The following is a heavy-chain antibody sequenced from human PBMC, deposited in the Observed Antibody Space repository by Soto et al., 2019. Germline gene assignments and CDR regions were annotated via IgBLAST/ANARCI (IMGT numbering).Heavy chain of an antibody. D-gene: IGHD6-19*01. Sequence: EVQLVESGGGLIQPGGSLRLSCAASGFTVSSKYMTWVRQAPGKGLEWVSVIYGGGTTYYADSVKGRFTISRDNSKNTLYLQVNSLSAEDTDVYYGVQTTGWPGFDFWGQGTLVTVSS. CDR1: GFTVSSKY. CDR2: IYGGGTT. CDR3: VQTTGWPGFDF. J-gene: IGHJ4*02. V-gene: IGHV3-53*01.